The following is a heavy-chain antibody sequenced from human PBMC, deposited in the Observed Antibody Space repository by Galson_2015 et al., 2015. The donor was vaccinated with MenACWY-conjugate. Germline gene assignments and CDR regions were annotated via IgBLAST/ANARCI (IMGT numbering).Heavy chain of an antibody. J-gene: IGHJ4*02. D-gene: IGHD1-26*01. V-gene: IGHV3-74*01. CDR1: GFTFSTYW. CDR2: INSDGRST. CDR3: ARLGGNYRTTSHFDY. Sequence: SLRLSCAASGFTFSTYWMHWVRQAPGKRLVWVSRINSDGRSTSYADSVKGRFTISRDNAKNTLDLQMNSLRAEDTAVYYCARLGGNYRTTSHFDYWGQGTLVTVSS.